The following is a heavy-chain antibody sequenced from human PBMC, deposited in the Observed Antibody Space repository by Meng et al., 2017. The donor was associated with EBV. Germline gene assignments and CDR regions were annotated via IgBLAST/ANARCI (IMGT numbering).Heavy chain of an antibody. J-gene: IGHJ4*02. CDR1: GFSLSSRGVG. Sequence: HISLMESGPTLMKPTQPLTLTCTFSGFSLSSRGVGVGWIRQPPGKALEWLALIYWDDDKRYSPSLKSRLTITKDTSKNQVVLTMTNMDPVDAATYHCAHIIAARPFDYWGQGTLVTVSS. CDR2: IYWDDDK. D-gene: IGHD6-6*01. V-gene: IGHV2-5*02. CDR3: AHIIAARPFDY.